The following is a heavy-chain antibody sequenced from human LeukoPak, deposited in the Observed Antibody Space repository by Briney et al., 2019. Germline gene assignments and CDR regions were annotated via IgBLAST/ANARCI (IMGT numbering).Heavy chain of an antibody. Sequence: GGSLRLSCAASGFTFSSYAMHWVRQAPGKGLEWVASISSDGSNKYYADSVKGRFTISRDNSTNTLYLQMNSLRGEDTAVYYCAKDRVLRYFDWLFDLDYWGQGTLVTVSS. J-gene: IGHJ4*02. V-gene: IGHV3-30*04. CDR2: ISSDGSNK. D-gene: IGHD3-9*01. CDR1: GFTFSSYA. CDR3: AKDRVLRYFDWLFDLDY.